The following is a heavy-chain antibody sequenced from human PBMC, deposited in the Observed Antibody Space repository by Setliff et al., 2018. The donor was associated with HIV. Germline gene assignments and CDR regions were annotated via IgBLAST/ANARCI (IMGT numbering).Heavy chain of an antibody. V-gene: IGHV1-18*04. CDR2: ISASNGYT. CDR1: GYTFTSYY. Sequence: ASVKVSCKASGYTFTSYYMHWVRQAPGQGLEWMGWISASNGYTDYAQKFRDRVTLTTDTSTSTAYMELRSLTSDDTAVYYCAREEGTKGAFDIWGQGTKVTVSS. D-gene: IGHD1-1*01. J-gene: IGHJ3*02. CDR3: AREEGTKGAFDI.